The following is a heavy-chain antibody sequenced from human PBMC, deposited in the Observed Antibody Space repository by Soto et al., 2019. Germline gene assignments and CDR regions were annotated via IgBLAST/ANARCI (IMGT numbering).Heavy chain of an antibody. J-gene: IGHJ6*03. V-gene: IGHV1-8*01. CDR2: MNPNSGNT. CDR1: GYTFTSYD. CDR3: ARVSVAARPWGYYYYYMDV. Sequence: ASVKVSCKASGYTFTSYDINWVRQATGQGLEWMGWMNPNSGNTGYAQKFQGRVTMTRNTSISTAYMELSSLRSEDTAVYYCARVSVAARPWGYYYYYMDVWGKGTTVTVSS. D-gene: IGHD6-6*01.